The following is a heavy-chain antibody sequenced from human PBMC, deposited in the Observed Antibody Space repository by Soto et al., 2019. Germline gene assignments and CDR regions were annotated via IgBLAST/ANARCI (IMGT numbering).Heavy chain of an antibody. Sequence: QITLKESGPTLVKPTQTLTLTCTFSGFSLSTRGVGVGWFRQPPGKALEWLALIYWDDDEGYSPSLKSRLTXPXDXXKNQVVLTMTNMDPVATATYCCAQRPRGYRYHFEYWGQGTLVTVSS. CDR2: IYWDDDE. D-gene: IGHD5-18*01. CDR3: AQRPRGYRYHFEY. V-gene: IGHV2-5*02. CDR1: GFSLSTRGVG. J-gene: IGHJ4*02.